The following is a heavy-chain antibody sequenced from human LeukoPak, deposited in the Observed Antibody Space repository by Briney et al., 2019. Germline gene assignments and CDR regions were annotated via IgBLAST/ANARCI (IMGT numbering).Heavy chain of an antibody. CDR1: GYTFTGYY. D-gene: IGHD3-16*01. CDR3: ARDAWTRDHAAFDY. CDR2: INPNSGGT. J-gene: IGHJ4*02. Sequence: ASVKVSCKASGYTFTGYYMHLVRQAPGQGLEWMGWINPNSGGTNYAQKFQGRVTTTRDTSISTAYMELSRLRSDDTAVYYCARDAWTRDHAAFDYWGQGTLVTVSS. V-gene: IGHV1-2*02.